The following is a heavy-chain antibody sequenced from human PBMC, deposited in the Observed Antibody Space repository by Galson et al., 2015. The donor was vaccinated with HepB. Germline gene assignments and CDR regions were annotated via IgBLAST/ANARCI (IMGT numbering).Heavy chain of an antibody. V-gene: IGHV3-7*05. CDR3: ARVKRGEWYSFYYYGMDV. J-gene: IGHJ6*02. CDR1: EFILSMYW. CDR2: IKEDGSEK. Sequence: SLRLSCAASEFILSMYWTNWVRQAPGKGLEWVANIKEDGSEKNYVDSVKGRFTISRDNAKNSLYLQMNSLRAEDTAVYYCARVKRGEWYSFYYYGMDVWGRGTTVTFSS. D-gene: IGHD3-10*01.